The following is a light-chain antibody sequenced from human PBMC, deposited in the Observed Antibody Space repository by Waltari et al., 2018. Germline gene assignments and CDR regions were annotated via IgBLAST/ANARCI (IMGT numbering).Light chain of an antibody. CDR2: KDT. CDR1: ALPKQF. V-gene: IGLV3-25*03. CDR3: QSADSSGPYVV. Sequence: SSELTQPPSVSVSPGQTARSTCSGDALPKQFAYWYQPKQGQAPLLVIYKDTERPSGIPERFSGSSSGTTVTLTVTGVQAEDEADYYCQSADSSGPYVVFGGGTKLTVL. J-gene: IGLJ2*01.